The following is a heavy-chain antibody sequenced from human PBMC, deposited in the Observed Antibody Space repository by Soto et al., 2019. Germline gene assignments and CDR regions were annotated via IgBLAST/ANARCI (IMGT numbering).Heavy chain of an antibody. CDR2: ISGSGGST. Sequence: AGSMRLSCAAACFSISSYAMCWVRPAPGQGLEWVSAISGSGGSTYYADSVRGGFTISGDTSKNTLYLQMNSLRAEDTAVYFCAKDTNWNDPEDYYYYGMDVWGQGTTVTVAS. CDR1: CFSISSYA. V-gene: IGHV3-23*01. CDR3: AKDTNWNDPEDYYYYGMDV. D-gene: IGHD1-20*01. J-gene: IGHJ6*02.